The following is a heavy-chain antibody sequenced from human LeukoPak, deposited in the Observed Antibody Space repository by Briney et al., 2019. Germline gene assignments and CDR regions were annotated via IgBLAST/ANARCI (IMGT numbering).Heavy chain of an antibody. D-gene: IGHD5-12*01. CDR3: ARSGSGYLRYYFDY. CDR2: IYTSGST. V-gene: IGHV4-61*02. J-gene: IGHJ4*02. Sequence: PSETLSLTCTVSGGSISSGSYYWSWIRQPAGKGLEWIGRIYTSGSTNYNPSLKSRVTISVDTSKNQFSLKLSSVTAADTAVYYCARSGSGYLRYYFDYWGQGTLVTVSS. CDR1: GGSISSGSYY.